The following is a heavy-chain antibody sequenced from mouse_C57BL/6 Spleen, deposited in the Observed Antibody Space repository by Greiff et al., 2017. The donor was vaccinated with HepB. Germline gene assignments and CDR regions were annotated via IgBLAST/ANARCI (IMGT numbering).Heavy chain of an antibody. CDR1: GYTFTSYW. CDR2: IHPNSGST. CDR3: ARETVTTVVAPYAMDY. Sequence: QVHVKQPGAELVKPGASVKLSCKASGYTFTSYWMHWVKQRPGQGLEWIGMIHPNSGSTNYNEKFKSKATLTVDKSSSTAYMQLSSLTSEDSAVYYCARETVTTVVAPYAMDYWGQGTSVTVSS. J-gene: IGHJ4*01. D-gene: IGHD1-1*01. V-gene: IGHV1-64*01.